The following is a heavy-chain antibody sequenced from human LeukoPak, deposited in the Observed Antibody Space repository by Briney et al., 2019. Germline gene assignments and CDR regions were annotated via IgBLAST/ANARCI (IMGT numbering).Heavy chain of an antibody. CDR3: AKDLSWWVTADY. Sequence: GGSLRLSCAAYGFPFSGNAMSWVRQAPGRGLEWVSGVGGDEKAHYADFVRGRFTISRDNSKKTVYLQMNSLTVEDTALYYCAKDLSWWVTADYWGQGVLVTVSS. V-gene: IGHV3-23*01. CDR2: VGGDEKA. J-gene: IGHJ4*02. CDR1: GFPFSGNA. D-gene: IGHD2-21*02.